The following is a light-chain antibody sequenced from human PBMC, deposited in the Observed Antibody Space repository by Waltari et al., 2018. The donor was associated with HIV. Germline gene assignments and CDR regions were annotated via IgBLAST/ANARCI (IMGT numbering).Light chain of an antibody. CDR2: SAS. J-gene: IGKJ1*01. V-gene: IGKV1-6*01. CDR1: QDIGND. CDR3: LQDYNYPRT. Sequence: QMTQSPSSLSASLEDRVTITCRASQDIGNDLGWYQHKPGEAPKLLIYSASRLHSGVPSRFSGSGSGTDFTLTISSLQPENFATYYCLQDYNYPRTFGQGTKVEI.